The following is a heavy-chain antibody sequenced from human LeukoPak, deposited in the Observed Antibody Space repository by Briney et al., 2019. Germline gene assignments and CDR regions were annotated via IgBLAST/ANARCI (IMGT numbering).Heavy chain of an antibody. D-gene: IGHD1-14*01. CDR3: ARGGTYGETGDAFDI. Sequence: GASVTVSFKASGYTFTSYGISWVRQAPGQGLEWMGWMSAYNGNTNYAQKLQGRVTMTTDTSTSTADMELRSLRSDDTAVYYCARGGTYGETGDAFDIWGQGTMVTVSS. J-gene: IGHJ3*02. V-gene: IGHV1-18*01. CDR1: GYTFTSYG. CDR2: MSAYNGNT.